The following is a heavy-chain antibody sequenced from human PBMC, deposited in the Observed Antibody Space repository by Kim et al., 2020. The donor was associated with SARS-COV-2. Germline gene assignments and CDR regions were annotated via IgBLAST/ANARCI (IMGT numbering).Heavy chain of an antibody. D-gene: IGHD3-10*01. CDR1: GFTFSGYA. V-gene: IGHV3-21*01. CDR3: SRTSSGSLYQYGMDV. J-gene: IGHJ6*02. CDR2: ISSRSSYI. Sequence: GGSRRLSCAASGFTFSGYAMNWVRQAPGKGLEWVSCISSRSSYIHYADLVKGRFTISRDSAKNVVYLEMSSLRAEDTALYYCSRTSSGSLYQYGMDVWGQGTTVNVSS.